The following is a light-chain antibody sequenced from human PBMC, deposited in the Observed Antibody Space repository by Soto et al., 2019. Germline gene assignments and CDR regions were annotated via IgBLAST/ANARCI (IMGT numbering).Light chain of an antibody. Sequence: DIQMTQSPSTLSASVGARVTITCRASQSISSWLAWYQQKPGKAPKLLIYDASSLESGVPSRFSGSGSGTEFTLAISSLQPDDFATYWCQQYNSYSWTFGQGTKVEIK. V-gene: IGKV1-5*01. CDR3: QQYNSYSWT. J-gene: IGKJ1*01. CDR2: DAS. CDR1: QSISSW.